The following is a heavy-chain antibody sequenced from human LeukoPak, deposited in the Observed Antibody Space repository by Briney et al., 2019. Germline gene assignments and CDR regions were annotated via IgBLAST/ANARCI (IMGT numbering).Heavy chain of an antibody. CDR3: ARTQPWSRRGSDYGMDV. D-gene: IGHD5-18*01. Sequence: GGSLRLSCAVSGFTVSSNYMSWVRQAPGKGLEWVSVIYSGGSTYYADSVKGRFTISRDNSKNTLYLQMNSLRAEDTAVYYCARTQPWSRRGSDYGMDVWGQGTTVTVSS. V-gene: IGHV3-53*01. CDR1: GFTVSSNY. J-gene: IGHJ6*02. CDR2: IYSGGST.